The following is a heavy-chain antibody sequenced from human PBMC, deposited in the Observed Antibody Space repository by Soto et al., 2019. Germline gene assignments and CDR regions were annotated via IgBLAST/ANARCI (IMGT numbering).Heavy chain of an antibody. CDR1: GFTFSTYG. CDR2: IWYDESNK. J-gene: IGHJ3*01. Sequence: GGSLRLSCAASGFTFSTYGMHWGRQAPGKGLEWVALIWYDESNKYYADSVKGRFTISRDNSKSTLYLQMNSLGADDTAVYYCAGARGPTKIDAFNLWGKEKMFPASS. V-gene: IGHV3-33*03. CDR3: AGARGPTKIDAFNL. D-gene: IGHD1-26*01.